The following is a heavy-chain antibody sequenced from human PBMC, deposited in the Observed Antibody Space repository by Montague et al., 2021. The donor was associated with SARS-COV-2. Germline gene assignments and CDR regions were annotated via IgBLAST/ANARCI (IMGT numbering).Heavy chain of an antibody. V-gene: IGHV4-34*01. CDR3: AMRGGALDAFDI. D-gene: IGHD4-17*01. CDR2: INHSGST. CDR1: GGSFSGYY. Sequence: SETLSLTCAVYGGSFSGYYWSRIRQPPGKGLEWIGEINHSGSTNXNPSLKSRVTISVDTSKNQFSLKLSSVTAADTAVYYCAMRGGALDAFDIWGQGTMVIVSS. J-gene: IGHJ3*02.